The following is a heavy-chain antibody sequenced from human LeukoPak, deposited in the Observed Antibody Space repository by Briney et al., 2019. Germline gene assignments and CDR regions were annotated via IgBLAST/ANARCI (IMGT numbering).Heavy chain of an antibody. D-gene: IGHD3-10*01. CDR3: ARVCSSGSYYLYYYMDV. CDR1: GYTFTSYG. V-gene: IGHV1-18*01. Sequence: GASVKVSCKASGYTFTSYGISWVRQAPGQGLEWMGWISAYNGNTNYAQKLQGRVTMTTDTSTSTAYMELRSLRSDDTAVYYCARVCSSGSYYLYYYMDVWGKGTTVTISS. J-gene: IGHJ6*03. CDR2: ISAYNGNT.